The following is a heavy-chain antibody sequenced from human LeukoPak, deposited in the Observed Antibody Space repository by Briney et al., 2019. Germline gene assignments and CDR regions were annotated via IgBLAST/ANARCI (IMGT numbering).Heavy chain of an antibody. CDR2: ISGSSTYI. V-gene: IGHV3-21*01. CDR1: GFIFSTHT. J-gene: IGHJ4*02. CDR3: ASSIVVAGLFDY. Sequence: GGSLRLSCAASGFIFSTHTMDWVRQAPERGLEWVSSISGSSTYIYYADSVKGRFTISRDNAKNSLSLQMNSLRAEDTAVYYCASSIVVAGLFDYWGQGTLVTVSS. D-gene: IGHD6-13*01.